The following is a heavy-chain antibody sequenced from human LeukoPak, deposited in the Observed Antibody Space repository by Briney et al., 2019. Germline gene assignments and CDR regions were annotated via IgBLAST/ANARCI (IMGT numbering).Heavy chain of an antibody. CDR2: IIPIFGTA. J-gene: IGHJ4*02. Sequence: SVKVSCKASGGTFSSYAISWVRQAPGQGLEWMGGIIPIFGTANYAQKFQGRVTITADESTSAAYMELSSLRSEDTAVYYCARDEWGWLPFDYWGQGTLVTVSS. CDR3: ARDEWGWLPFDY. CDR1: GGTFSSYA. D-gene: IGHD5-24*01. V-gene: IGHV1-69*13.